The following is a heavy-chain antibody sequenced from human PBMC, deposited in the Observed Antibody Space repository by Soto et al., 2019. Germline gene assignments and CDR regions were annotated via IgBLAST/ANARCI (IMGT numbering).Heavy chain of an antibody. CDR1: GFTFSSYG. V-gene: IGHV3-30*18. Sequence: GGSLRLSCAASGFTFSSYGRHWVRQAPGKGLEWVAVISYDGSNKYYADSVKGRFTISRDNSKNTLYLQMNSLRAEDTAVYYCAKDRGVGATYYYYGMDVWGQGTTVTVYS. D-gene: IGHD1-26*01. CDR2: ISYDGSNK. CDR3: AKDRGVGATYYYYGMDV. J-gene: IGHJ6*02.